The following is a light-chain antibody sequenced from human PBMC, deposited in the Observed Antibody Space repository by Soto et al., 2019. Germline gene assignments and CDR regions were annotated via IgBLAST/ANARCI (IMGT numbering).Light chain of an antibody. J-gene: IGKJ1*01. CDR2: AAS. CDR3: QQSYSTPWT. Sequence: DIQMTHPPSSLSSSLLDIFTITCRASQSISSYLNWYQQKPGKAPKLLIYAASSLQSGVPSRFSGSGSGTDFTLTISSLQPEDFATYYCQQSYSTPWTFGQGTKVDIK. CDR1: QSISSY. V-gene: IGKV1-39*01.